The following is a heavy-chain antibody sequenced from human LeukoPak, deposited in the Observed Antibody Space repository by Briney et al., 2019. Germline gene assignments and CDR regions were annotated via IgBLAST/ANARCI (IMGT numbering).Heavy chain of an antibody. J-gene: IGHJ4*02. V-gene: IGHV1-18*01. CDR3: ARGRFGELLFDN. D-gene: IGHD3-10*01. CDR2: ISTYNGNT. CDR1: GYTFTSYG. Sequence: GASVKVSCKASGYTFTSYGISWVRQAPGQGLEWMGWISTYNGNTNYAQNLQGRVTMTTDTSTSTAYMELRGLRSDDTAVYYCARGRFGELLFDNWGQGILVTVSS.